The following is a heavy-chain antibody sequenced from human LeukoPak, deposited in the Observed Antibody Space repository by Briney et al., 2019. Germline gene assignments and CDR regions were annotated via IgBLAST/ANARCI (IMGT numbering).Heavy chain of an antibody. CDR3: ARGGAYDFGQGHDY. CDR1: GGSFSGYY. Sequence: SETLSLTCAVYGGSFSGYYWSWIRQPAGKGLEWIGRIYTSGSTNYNPSLKSRVTISVDTSKNQFSLKLSSVTAADTAVYYCARGGAYDFGQGHDYWGQGTLVTVSS. V-gene: IGHV4-59*10. J-gene: IGHJ4*02. CDR2: IYTSGST. D-gene: IGHD3-3*01.